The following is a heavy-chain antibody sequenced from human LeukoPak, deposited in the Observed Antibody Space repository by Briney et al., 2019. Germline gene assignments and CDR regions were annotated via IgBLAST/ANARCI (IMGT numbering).Heavy chain of an antibody. CDR1: GFTFSSYA. CDR3: AKGYGSGSYYLAAFDI. J-gene: IGHJ3*02. CDR2: ISGSGGST. Sequence: PGGSLRLSCAASGFTFSSYAMSWVRQAPGKGLEWVSAISGSGGSTYYADSVKGRFTISRDNSKNTLYLQMNSLRAEDTAVYYCAKGYGSGSYYLAAFDIWGQGTMVTVSS. D-gene: IGHD3-10*01. V-gene: IGHV3-23*01.